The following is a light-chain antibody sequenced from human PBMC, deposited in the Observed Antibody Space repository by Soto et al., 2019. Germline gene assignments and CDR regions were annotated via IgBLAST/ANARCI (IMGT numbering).Light chain of an antibody. J-gene: IGKJ1*01. CDR1: QSVSNDF. CDR2: GAS. CDR3: QQYGSSPPRT. V-gene: IGKV3-20*01. Sequence: EIVMTQSPATLSVSPGERVTLSCRASQSVSNDFLAWYQQKPGQAPRLLIYGASTRATDVPDRFSGSGSGADFTLSISRLEPEDFAVYYCQQYGSSPPRTFGQGTKVDIK.